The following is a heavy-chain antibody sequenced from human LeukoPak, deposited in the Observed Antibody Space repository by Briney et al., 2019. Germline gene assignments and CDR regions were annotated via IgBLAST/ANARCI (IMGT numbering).Heavy chain of an antibody. J-gene: IGHJ5*02. D-gene: IGHD5-12*01. Sequence: GGSLRLSCAASGFTFSSYAMHWVRQAPGKGLEWVAVISYDGGNKYYADSVKGRFTISRDNSKNTLYLQMNSLRAEDTAVYYCARDPSGYDSENWFDPWGQGTLVTVSS. CDR3: ARDPSGYDSENWFDP. V-gene: IGHV3-30*14. CDR2: ISYDGGNK. CDR1: GFTFSSYA.